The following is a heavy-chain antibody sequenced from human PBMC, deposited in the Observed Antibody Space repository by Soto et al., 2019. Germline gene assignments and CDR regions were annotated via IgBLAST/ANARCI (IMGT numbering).Heavy chain of an antibody. D-gene: IGHD2-15*01. J-gene: IGHJ6*02. CDR3: ARVPLDCSGGREGGGTCYYYGMDV. Sequence: SETLSLTCTVSGGSVSSGDYFWSWLRQSPGKRLEWIGYIYYSGSTNYNPSLKSRVTISVDTSKNQFSLKLSSVTAADTAVYYCARVPLDCSGGREGGGTCYYYGMDVWGQGTTVTVSS. V-gene: IGHV4-61*08. CDR1: GGSVSSGDYF. CDR2: IYYSGST.